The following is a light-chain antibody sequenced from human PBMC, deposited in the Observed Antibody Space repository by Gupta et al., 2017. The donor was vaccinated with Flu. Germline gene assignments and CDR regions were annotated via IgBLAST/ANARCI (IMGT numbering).Light chain of an antibody. CDR2: DAS. V-gene: IGKV3-20*01. CDR1: QSVTSNY. CDR3: QQYGNWYT. Sequence: GERATLSCRASQSVTSNYLAWYQHKPGQAPRLLIYDASSRATGIPDRFSGSGSGTDFTLTISRLEPEDSAVYYCQQYGNWYTFGQGTKLEIK. J-gene: IGKJ2*01.